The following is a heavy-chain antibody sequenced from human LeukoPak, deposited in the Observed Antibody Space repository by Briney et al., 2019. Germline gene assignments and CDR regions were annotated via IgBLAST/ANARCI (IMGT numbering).Heavy chain of an antibody. CDR3: ATDYYVSGSYYRLFY. Sequence: GGSLRLSCGASGSTFSSYWTHWVRQAPGKGLVWVSGINSDGGTTTYADSVKGRFTISRDNAKNTLYLQMNNLRAEDTAVYYCATDYYVSGSYYRLFYWGQGTLVTVSS. CDR1: GSTFSSYW. V-gene: IGHV3-74*01. D-gene: IGHD3-10*01. CDR2: INSDGGTT. J-gene: IGHJ4*02.